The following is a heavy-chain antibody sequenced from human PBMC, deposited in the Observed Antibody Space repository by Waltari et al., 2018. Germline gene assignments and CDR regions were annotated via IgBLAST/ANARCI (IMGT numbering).Heavy chain of an antibody. D-gene: IGHD3-10*01. Sequence: EVQLVQSGAEVMKPGESLKISCKGSGYSFTNYWTAWVRQMPGKGLEWMGLVYPGDSDTRYSPSFQGQVTVSADKSISTAYLQWSSLKASDTAMYFCARLTGSGGNFFDYWGQGSLVTVSS. CDR3: ARLTGSGGNFFDY. J-gene: IGHJ4*02. CDR2: VYPGDSDT. V-gene: IGHV5-51*01. CDR1: GYSFTNYW.